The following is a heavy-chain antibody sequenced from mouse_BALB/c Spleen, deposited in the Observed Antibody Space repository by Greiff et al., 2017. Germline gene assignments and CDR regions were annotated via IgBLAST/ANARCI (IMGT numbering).Heavy chain of an antibody. CDR3: ARFYYDYDEDY. V-gene: IGHV14-1*02. CDR2: IDPENGNT. Sequence: EVKLVESGAELVRPGALVKLSCKASGFNIKDYYMHWVKQRPEQGLEWIGWIDPENGNTIYDPKFQGKASITADTSSTTAYLQLSSLTSEDTAVYYCARFYYDYDEDYWGQGTTLTVSS. D-gene: IGHD2-4*01. J-gene: IGHJ2*01. CDR1: GFNIKDYY.